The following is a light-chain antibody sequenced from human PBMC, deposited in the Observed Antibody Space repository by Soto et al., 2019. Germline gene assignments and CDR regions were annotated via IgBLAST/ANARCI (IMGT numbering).Light chain of an antibody. CDR2: DDS. V-gene: IGLV3-21*02. CDR3: QVWDGITDQPV. CDR1: NIGIKS. J-gene: IGLJ2*01. Sequence: YELTQPPSVSVAPGQTATITCGGDNIGIKSVHWYQRKPGQAPVLVVYDDSGRPSGIPERFSGSNSGNTATLTISRVEAGDEADYCCQVWDGITDQPVFGGGTKLTVL.